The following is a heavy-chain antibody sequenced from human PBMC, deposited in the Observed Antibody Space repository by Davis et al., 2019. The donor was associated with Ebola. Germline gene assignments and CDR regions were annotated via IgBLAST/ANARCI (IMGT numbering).Heavy chain of an antibody. V-gene: IGHV3-23*01. D-gene: IGHD2-2*01. CDR1: GFTFSSYA. Sequence: GESLKISCAASGFTFSSYAMSWVRQAPGKGLEWVSAISGSGGSTYYADSVKGRFTISRDNSKNTLYLQMNSLRAEDTAVYYCAVVVPAADWYFDLWGRGTLVTVSS. CDR2: ISGSGGST. CDR3: AVVVPAADWYFDL. J-gene: IGHJ2*01.